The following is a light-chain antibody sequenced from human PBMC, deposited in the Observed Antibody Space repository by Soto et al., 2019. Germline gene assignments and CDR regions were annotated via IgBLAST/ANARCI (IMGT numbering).Light chain of an antibody. J-gene: IGKJ5*01. CDR2: GAS. CDR3: QQYGNSPAIT. Sequence: EIVLTQSPGTLSLSPGERATLSCRASQSVSSSYLAWYQQKPGQAPRLLIYGASSRATGIPDRFSGSGSGTGFTLTISSLEPEDFAVYYCQQYGNSPAITFGQGTRLEIK. CDR1: QSVSSSY. V-gene: IGKV3-20*01.